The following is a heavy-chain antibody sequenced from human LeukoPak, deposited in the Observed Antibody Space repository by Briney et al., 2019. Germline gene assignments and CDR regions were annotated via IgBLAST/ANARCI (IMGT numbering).Heavy chain of an antibody. CDR1: GLTLSGYW. D-gene: IGHD5-18*01. J-gene: IGHJ4*02. CDR3: ARARGNTYGYFEY. V-gene: IGHV3-74*01. Sequence: QPGGSLRLSCAASGLTLSGYWMHWVRQAPGKGLVWVSRINGDASSTSYADSVKGRFTISRDNAESTLYLQMNSLRVEDTAVYYCARARGNTYGYFEYWGQGTLSPSPQ. CDR2: INGDASST.